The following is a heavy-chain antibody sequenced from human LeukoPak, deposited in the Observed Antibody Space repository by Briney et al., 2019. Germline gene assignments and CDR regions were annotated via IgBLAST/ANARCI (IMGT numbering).Heavy chain of an antibody. V-gene: IGHV3-7*03. CDR2: IQRDGSEK. CDR3: ATDRRPYSYFFDH. D-gene: IGHD2-15*01. J-gene: IGHJ4*02. Sequence: GGSLRLSCAASGFTFSNYWMNWVRQAPGKGLEWVASIQRDGSEKYYVESVKGRFTISRDNAKKSLYLQMNSLRDEDTAVYYCATDRRPYSYFFDHWGQGTLATVSS. CDR1: GFTFSNYW.